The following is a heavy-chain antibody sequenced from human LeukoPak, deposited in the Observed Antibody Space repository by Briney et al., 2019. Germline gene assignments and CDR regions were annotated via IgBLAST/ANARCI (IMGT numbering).Heavy chain of an antibody. CDR1: GASIRSYY. V-gene: IGHV4-59*08. D-gene: IGHD5-12*01. J-gene: IGHJ4*01. CDR3: ASHGSSGHDPLT. CDR2: IYYTGST. Sequence: SETLSLTRTVSGASIRSYYWNWIRRPPGKGLEWIGYIYYTGSTSYNPSLKSRVTISLDTSKSQFSLRLTSVTAADTAVYYCASHGSSGHDPLTWGQGTLVTVSS.